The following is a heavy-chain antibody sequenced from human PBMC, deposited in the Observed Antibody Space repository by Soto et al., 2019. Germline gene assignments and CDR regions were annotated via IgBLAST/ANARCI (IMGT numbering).Heavy chain of an antibody. Sequence: GGSLRLSCAASGFTFSSYAMHWVRQAPGKGLEWVAVISYDGSNKYYADSVKGRFTISRDNSKNTLYLQMTSLRAEDTALYYCARGEVGVTANDFDIWGQGTMVTVSS. CDR2: ISYDGSNK. D-gene: IGHD3-22*01. V-gene: IGHV3-30*04. CDR3: ARGEVGVTANDFDI. J-gene: IGHJ3*02. CDR1: GFTFSSYA.